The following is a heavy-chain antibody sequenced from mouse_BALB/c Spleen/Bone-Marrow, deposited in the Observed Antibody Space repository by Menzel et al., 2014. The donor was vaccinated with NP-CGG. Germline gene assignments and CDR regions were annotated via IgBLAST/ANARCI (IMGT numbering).Heavy chain of an antibody. D-gene: IGHD3-3*01. J-gene: IGHJ2*01. V-gene: IGHV1-69*02. Sequence: QVQLQQSGAELVRPGASVKLSCKASGYTFTSYLINWVKQGPGQGLEWIGNIYPSDSYTNYNQKFKDKATLTVDKSSSTAYMQLSSPTSEDSAVYYRTRGTRYYFDYWGQGTTLTVSS. CDR1: GYTFTSYL. CDR3: TRGTRYYFDY. CDR2: IYPSDSYT.